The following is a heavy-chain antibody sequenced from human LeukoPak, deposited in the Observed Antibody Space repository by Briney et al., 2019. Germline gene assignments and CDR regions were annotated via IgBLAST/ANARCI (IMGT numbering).Heavy chain of an antibody. Sequence: GESLKISCKGSGYSFINYWIGWVRQMPGKGLEWMGIIYPGDSDTRYSPSFQGQVTISADMSISTAYLQWSSLKASDTAIYFCARREVTGYDAFDIWGQGTLVTVSS. V-gene: IGHV5-51*01. CDR2: IYPGDSDT. D-gene: IGHD5-18*01. J-gene: IGHJ3*02. CDR3: ARREVTGYDAFDI. CDR1: GYSFINYW.